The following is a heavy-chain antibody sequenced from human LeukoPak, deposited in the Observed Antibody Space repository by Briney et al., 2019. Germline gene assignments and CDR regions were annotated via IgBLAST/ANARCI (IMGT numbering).Heavy chain of an antibody. D-gene: IGHD2-15*01. CDR3: ARGGSLLRNAFDI. CDR1: GLTFSSYW. V-gene: IGHV3-74*01. Sequence: PGGSLRLSCAASGLTFSSYWMHWVRQAPGKGLVWVSRINSDGSSTSYADSVKGRFTISRDNAKNTLYLQMNSLRAEDTAVYYCARGGSLLRNAFDIWGQGTMVTVSS. J-gene: IGHJ3*02. CDR2: INSDGSST.